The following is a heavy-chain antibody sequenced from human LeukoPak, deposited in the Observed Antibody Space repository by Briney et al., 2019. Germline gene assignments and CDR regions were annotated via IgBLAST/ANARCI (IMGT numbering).Heavy chain of an antibody. CDR2: IKQDGSEK. J-gene: IGHJ3*02. D-gene: IGHD4-17*01. CDR3: ARYGDYALDAFDI. Sequence: GGSLRLSCAASGFTFSSYWMSWVRQAPGKGLEWVANIKQDGSEKCYVDSVKGRFTISRDNAKNSLYLQMNSLRAEDTAVYYCARYGDYALDAFDIWGQGTMVTVSS. V-gene: IGHV3-7*01. CDR1: GFTFSSYW.